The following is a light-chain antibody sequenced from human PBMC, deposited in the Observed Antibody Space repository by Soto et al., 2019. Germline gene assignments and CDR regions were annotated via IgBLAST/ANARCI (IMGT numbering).Light chain of an antibody. V-gene: IGKV1-33*01. J-gene: IGKJ5*01. Sequence: DIHMTHSPSSLSASVGDRLTITGDESQDINYNFIWYQQQPGKAPKLLIYDASDLETGVPSRFSGSGSGTGFTFTISSLQPEDFATYYCQQYESLPLTFGQGTRLEIK. CDR1: QDINYN. CDR2: DAS. CDR3: QQYESLPLT.